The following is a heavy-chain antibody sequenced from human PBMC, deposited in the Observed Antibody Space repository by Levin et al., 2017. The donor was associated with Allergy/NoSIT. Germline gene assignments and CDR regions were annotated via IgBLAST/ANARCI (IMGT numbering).Heavy chain of an antibody. CDR1: GFTFSSYG. D-gene: IGHD3-22*01. CDR2: ISYDGSHK. J-gene: IGHJ4*02. CDR3: AKDQEYDSSGYFDS. Sequence: PGGSLRLSCAASGFTFSSYGMHWVRQTPGKGLEWAAVISYDGSHKYYANSVEGRFTISRDNSKNTVYLQMSSLRAEDTAVYYCAKDQEYDSSGYFDSWGPGTLVTVSS. V-gene: IGHV3-30*18.